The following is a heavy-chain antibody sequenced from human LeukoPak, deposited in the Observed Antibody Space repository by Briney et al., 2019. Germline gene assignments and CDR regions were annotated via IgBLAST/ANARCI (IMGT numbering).Heavy chain of an antibody. V-gene: IGHV3-74*01. Sequence: GGSLRLSCAASGYSFSNYWMHWVRQAPGKGLVWVSRINSDGSRTNYADSVKGRFTISRDNAKNTLFLEMNSLGAEDSAAYCCARGLYSFSTFTLDPRGQGALVTVSS. D-gene: IGHD2-2*01. J-gene: IGHJ5*02. CDR1: GYSFSNYW. CDR2: INSDGSRT. CDR3: ARGLYSFSTFTLDP.